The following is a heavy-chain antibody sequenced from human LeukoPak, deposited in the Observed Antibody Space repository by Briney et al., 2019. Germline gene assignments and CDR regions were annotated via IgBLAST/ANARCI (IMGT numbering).Heavy chain of an antibody. D-gene: IGHD2-8*02. CDR2: ISGSGGST. J-gene: IGHJ5*02. CDR1: GFTFSSYA. V-gene: IGHV3-23*01. Sequence: GGSLRLSCAASGFTFSSYAMSWVRQAPGKGLEWVSAISGSGGSTYYADSVKGRFTISRDNSKNTVYLQMNSLRAEDTAVYYCVRDTGGTSLSNWFVPWGQGTPLTVSS. CDR3: VRDTGGTSLSNWFVP.